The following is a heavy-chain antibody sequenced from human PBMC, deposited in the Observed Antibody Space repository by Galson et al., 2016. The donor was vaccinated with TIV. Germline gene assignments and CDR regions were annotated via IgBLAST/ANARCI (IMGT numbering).Heavy chain of an antibody. J-gene: IGHJ6*02. CDR3: ARDRRHCGNECFLRYYYGMDV. Sequence: CKASGYTFITYDINWVRQAAGQGLEWMGWMNPISGDTGYAQKFQGRLIMTRNISVSTAYMELTSLRGDDTAVYFCARDRRHCGNECFLRYYYGMDVWGQGTAVTVSS. V-gene: IGHV1-8*01. CDR1: GYTFITYD. CDR2: MNPISGDT. D-gene: IGHD2-21*01.